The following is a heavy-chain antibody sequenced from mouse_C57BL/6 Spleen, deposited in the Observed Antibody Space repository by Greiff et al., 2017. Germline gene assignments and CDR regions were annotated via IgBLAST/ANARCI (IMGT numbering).Heavy chain of an antibody. Sequence: VQLQQPGAELVKPGASVKLSCKASGYTFTSYWMHWVKQRPGQGLEWIGMIHPNSGSTNYNEKFKSKATLTVDKSSSTAYMQLSSLTSEDSAVYYCARWSKFITTVAAYFDYWGQGTTLTVSS. CDR3: ARWSKFITTVAAYFDY. J-gene: IGHJ2*01. CDR1: GYTFTSYW. D-gene: IGHD1-1*01. V-gene: IGHV1-64*01. CDR2: IHPNSGST.